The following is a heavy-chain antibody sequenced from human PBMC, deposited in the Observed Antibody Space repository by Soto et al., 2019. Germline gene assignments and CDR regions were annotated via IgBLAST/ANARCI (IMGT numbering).Heavy chain of an antibody. CDR1: GYSFTTCW. D-gene: IGHD4-4*01. CDR3: ARHEQFYYYYYGMDV. CDR2: INPGDSDI. Sequence: PGESLKISCKASGYSFTTCWIAWVRQMPGKGLEWMGIINPGDSDIRYSPSFQGQVTISADNSISTAYLQWSSLKASDTAMYYCARHEQFYYYYYGMDVWGQGTAVTVSS. J-gene: IGHJ6*02. V-gene: IGHV5-51*01.